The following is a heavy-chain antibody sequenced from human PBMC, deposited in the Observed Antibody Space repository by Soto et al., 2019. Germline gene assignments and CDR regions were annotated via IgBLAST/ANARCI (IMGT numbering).Heavy chain of an antibody. CDR2: ISYDGSNK. J-gene: IGHJ4*02. CDR1: GFTFSSYG. Sequence: GGSLRLSCAASGFTFSSYGMHWVRQAPGKGLEWVAVISYDGSNKYYADSVKGRFTISRDNSRNTLYLQMNSLRAEDTAVYYCAKDSPYFDYWGQGTLVTVSS. V-gene: IGHV3-30*18. CDR3: AKDSPYFDY.